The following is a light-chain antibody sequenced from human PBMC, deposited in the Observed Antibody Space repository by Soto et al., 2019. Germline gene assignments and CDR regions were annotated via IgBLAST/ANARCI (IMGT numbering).Light chain of an antibody. V-gene: IGKV1-5*03. Sequence: DIQMTQSHSTLSASVGDRVTITCRASQSISSWLAWYQQKPGKAPKLLIYKSSSLESGVPSRFSGSGSGTVFTLTISSLQPDDFATYDGQQYNSLLTFGGGTKVEIK. CDR3: QQYNSLLT. CDR1: QSISSW. J-gene: IGKJ4*01. CDR2: KSS.